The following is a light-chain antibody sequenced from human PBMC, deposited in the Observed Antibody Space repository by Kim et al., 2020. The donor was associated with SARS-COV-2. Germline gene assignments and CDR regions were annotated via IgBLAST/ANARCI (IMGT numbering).Light chain of an antibody. CDR3: ATWDSSLSAL. CDR2: DNN. V-gene: IGLV1-51*01. CDR1: SPDLDNNY. J-gene: IGLJ3*02. Sequence: PAQNVTFSCSRTSPDLDNNYCSCYQHLPGAAPPLLIKDNNQRPSGIPDRFSGSTSGASATLGISGLQTGDEADYYCATWDSSLSALFGGGTQLTVL.